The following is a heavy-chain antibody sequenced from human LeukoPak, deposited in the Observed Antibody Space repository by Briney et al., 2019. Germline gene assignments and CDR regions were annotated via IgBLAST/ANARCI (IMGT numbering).Heavy chain of an antibody. CDR2: ISAYNGNT. V-gene: IGHV1-18*01. CDR1: GYTFTSYG. J-gene: IGHJ4*02. D-gene: IGHD5-12*01. Sequence: ASVKVSCKASGYTFTSYGISWVRQAPGQGLEWMGWISAYNGNTNYAQKLQGRVTMTTDTSTSTAYMELSSLRSEDTAVYYCARASEMATINYWGQGTLVTVPS. CDR3: ARASEMATINY.